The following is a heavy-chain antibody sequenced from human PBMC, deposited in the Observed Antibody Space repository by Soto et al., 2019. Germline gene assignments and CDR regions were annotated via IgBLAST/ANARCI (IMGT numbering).Heavy chain of an antibody. V-gene: IGHV3-9*01. Sequence: EVQLVESGGGLVQPGRSLRLSCAASGFTFDDYAMHWVRQAPGKGLEWVSGISWNSGSIGYADSVKGRFTISRDNAKNSLYLQMNSLRAEDTALYYCAKDIQGAVAGTIDYWGQGTLVTVSS. D-gene: IGHD6-19*01. CDR1: GFTFDDYA. J-gene: IGHJ4*02. CDR3: AKDIQGAVAGTIDY. CDR2: ISWNSGSI.